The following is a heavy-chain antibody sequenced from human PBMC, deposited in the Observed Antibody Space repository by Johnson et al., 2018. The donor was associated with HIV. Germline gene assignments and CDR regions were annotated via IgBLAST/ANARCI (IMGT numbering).Heavy chain of an antibody. CDR2: ISSDGSST. Sequence: VQLVESGGGLVQPGGSLRLSCAASGFTFSTYWMHWVRQTPGKGLVWVSRISSDGSSTTYAVSVRGRFTISRDNAKNTLYLEMKSLRAEDTAVYYCAREGHSERAGFDIWGQGTMVTVSS. CDR1: GFTFSTYW. J-gene: IGHJ3*02. D-gene: IGHD2-21*01. CDR3: AREGHSERAGFDI. V-gene: IGHV3-74*01.